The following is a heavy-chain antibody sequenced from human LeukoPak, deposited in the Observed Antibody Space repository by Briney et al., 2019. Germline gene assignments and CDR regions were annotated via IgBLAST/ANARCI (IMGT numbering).Heavy chain of an antibody. D-gene: IGHD6-13*01. CDR3: AKEGHGSSLDY. Sequence: PGRSLRLSCAASGFTFSSYGMHWVRQAPGNGLEWLAVISYDGSNKYYADSVKGRFTISRDNSKNTLYLQMNSLRAEDTAVYYCAKEGHGSSLDYWGQGTLVTVSS. CDR1: GFTFSSYG. CDR2: ISYDGSNK. V-gene: IGHV3-30*18. J-gene: IGHJ4*02.